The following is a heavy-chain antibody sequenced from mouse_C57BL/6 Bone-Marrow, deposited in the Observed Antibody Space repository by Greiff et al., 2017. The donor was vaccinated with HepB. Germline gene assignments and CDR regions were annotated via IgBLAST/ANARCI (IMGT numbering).Heavy chain of an antibody. J-gene: IGHJ2*01. Sequence: QVQLQQSGPGLVQPSQSLSITCTVSGFSLTSYGVHWVRQSPGKGLEWLGVIWRGGSTDYNAAFMSRLSITKDNSKSQVFFKMNSLQADDTAIYYCAKKLYIYYDYDEVYFDYWGQGTTLTVSS. D-gene: IGHD2-4*01. CDR3: AKKLYIYYDYDEVYFDY. CDR2: IWRGGST. V-gene: IGHV2-5*01. CDR1: GFSLTSYG.